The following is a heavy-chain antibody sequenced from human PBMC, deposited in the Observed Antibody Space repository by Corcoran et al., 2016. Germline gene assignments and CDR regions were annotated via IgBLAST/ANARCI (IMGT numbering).Heavy chain of an antibody. Sequence: QVQLQQWGAGLLKPSETLSLTCAVYGGSFSGYYWSWIRQPPGKGLEWIGEINHSGRTNYNPSLKSRVTISVDTSKNQFSLKLSPVTAADTAVYYCARMGGKGYCSSTSCSRWFDPWGQGTLVTVSS. CDR1: GGSFSGYY. CDR2: INHSGRT. V-gene: IGHV4-34*01. D-gene: IGHD2-2*01. CDR3: ARMGGKGYCSSTSCSRWFDP. J-gene: IGHJ5*02.